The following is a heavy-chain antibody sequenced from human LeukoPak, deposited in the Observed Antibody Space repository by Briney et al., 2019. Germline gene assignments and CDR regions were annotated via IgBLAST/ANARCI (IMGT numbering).Heavy chain of an antibody. Sequence: ASVKVSCKVSGYTLTELSMHWVRQAPGKGLERMGGFDPEDGETIYAQKFQGRVTMTEDTSTDTAYMELSSLRSEDTAVYYCATGLIVATITNDYWGQGTLVTVSS. J-gene: IGHJ4*02. CDR3: ATGLIVATITNDY. CDR2: FDPEDGET. CDR1: GYTLTELS. V-gene: IGHV1-24*01. D-gene: IGHD5-12*01.